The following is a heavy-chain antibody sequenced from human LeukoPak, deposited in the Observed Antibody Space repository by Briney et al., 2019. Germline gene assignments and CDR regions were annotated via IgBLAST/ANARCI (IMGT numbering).Heavy chain of an antibody. CDR3: ARGGERLAATRY. CDR2: IYSGGST. Sequence: GGSLRLSCAASGFTVTSNYMSWVRQAPGKGLEWVSVIYSGGSTYYPDSVKGRFTISTDNSKNTLYLQMNSLRAEDTAVYYCARGGERLAATRYWGQGTLVTVSS. CDR1: GFTVTSNY. D-gene: IGHD6-13*01. V-gene: IGHV3-66*01. J-gene: IGHJ4*02.